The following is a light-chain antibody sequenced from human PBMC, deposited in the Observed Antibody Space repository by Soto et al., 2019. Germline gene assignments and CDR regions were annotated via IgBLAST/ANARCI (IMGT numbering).Light chain of an antibody. CDR2: DVS. V-gene: IGKV3-11*01. CDR1: QNISNY. Sequence: DIVMTQYTATLSVSPGERATLAGMASQNISNYLIWYQQKPGQAPRLLIYDVSNRATGIPARFSGSGSGTDFRLTTSGLASQDFGVYYRQRRRHWPRTFGQGTKVDI. J-gene: IGKJ1*01. CDR3: QRRRHWPRT.